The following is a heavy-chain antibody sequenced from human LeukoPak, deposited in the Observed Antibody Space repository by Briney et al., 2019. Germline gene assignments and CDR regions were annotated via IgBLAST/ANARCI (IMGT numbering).Heavy chain of an antibody. Sequence: GGSLRLSCAASGFTVSSNYMSWARQAPGKGLERVASINHNGNVNYYVDSVKGRFTISRDNAKNSLYLQMSNLRAEDTAVYFCARGGGLDVWGQGATVTVSS. CDR2: INHNGNVN. D-gene: IGHD3-16*01. V-gene: IGHV3-7*03. J-gene: IGHJ6*02. CDR1: GFTVSSNY. CDR3: ARGGGLDV.